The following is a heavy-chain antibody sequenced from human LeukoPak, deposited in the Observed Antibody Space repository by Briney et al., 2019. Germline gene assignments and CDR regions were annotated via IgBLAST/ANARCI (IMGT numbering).Heavy chain of an antibody. D-gene: IGHD3-9*01. J-gene: IGHJ6*02. Sequence: SXXSLYIYYPASVNGPFPISRDNAKNSLYLQMNSLRAEDTAVYYCARGVRRYYDILTGRYGMDVWGQGTTVTVSS. V-gene: IGHV3-21*01. CDR2: SXXSLYI. CDR3: ARGVRRYYDILTGRYGMDV.